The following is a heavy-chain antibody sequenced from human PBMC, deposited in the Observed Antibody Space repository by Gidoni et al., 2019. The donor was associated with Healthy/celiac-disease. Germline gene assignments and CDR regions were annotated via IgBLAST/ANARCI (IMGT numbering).Heavy chain of an antibody. CDR2: IYYSGST. J-gene: IGHJ4*02. CDR1: GGSISSGGYY. CDR3: ARGGRAARLKGLY. D-gene: IGHD6-6*01. V-gene: IGHV4-31*03. Sequence: GLVKPSQTLSLTCTVSGGSISSGGYYWSWIRQHPAKGLEWIGYIYYSGSTYYNPSLKSRVTISVDTSKNQYSLKLSSVTAADTAVYYCARGGRAARLKGLYWGQGTLVTVSS.